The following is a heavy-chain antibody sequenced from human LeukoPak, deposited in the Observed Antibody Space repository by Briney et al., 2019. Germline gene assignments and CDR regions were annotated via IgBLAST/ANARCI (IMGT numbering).Heavy chain of an antibody. CDR1: GFSFSSYW. CDR3: ARVGSSGWYGDAFDI. V-gene: IGHV3-7*01. D-gene: IGHD6-19*01. J-gene: IGHJ3*02. CDR2: IKQDGSEK. Sequence: GGSLRLSCAASGFSFSSYWMSWVRQAPGKGLECVANIKQDGSEKYYVDSVKGRFTISRDNAKNSLYLQMNSLRAEDTAVYYCARVGSSGWYGDAFDIWGQGTMVTVSS.